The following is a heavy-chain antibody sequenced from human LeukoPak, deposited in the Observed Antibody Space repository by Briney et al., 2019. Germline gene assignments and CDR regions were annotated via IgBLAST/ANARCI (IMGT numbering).Heavy chain of an antibody. D-gene: IGHD6-13*01. Sequence: GGSLRLSCAASGFTFSSYSMNWVRQAPGKGLEWVSSISSSSSYIYYADSVKGRFTISRDNAKNSLYLQMNSLRAEDTAVYYCARVTAADTYYYYYMDVWGKGTTVTVSS. V-gene: IGHV3-21*01. CDR2: ISSSSSYI. CDR3: ARVTAADTYYYYYMDV. CDR1: GFTFSSYS. J-gene: IGHJ6*03.